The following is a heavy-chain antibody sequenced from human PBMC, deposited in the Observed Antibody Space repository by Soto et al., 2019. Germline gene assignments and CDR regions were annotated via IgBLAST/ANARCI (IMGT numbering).Heavy chain of an antibody. J-gene: IGHJ6*02. Sequence: EASVKVSCKASGYTFTMYGIHWVRQAPGQGLEWMGWINPQTGGTSYAQKFQGRVTLSRDTSINTAYLELSRLRFDDAAVYFCARERYQVISDGMDVWGQGTTVTVSS. V-gene: IGHV1-2*02. CDR3: ARERYQVISDGMDV. D-gene: IGHD2-2*01. CDR1: GYTFTMYG. CDR2: INPQTGGT.